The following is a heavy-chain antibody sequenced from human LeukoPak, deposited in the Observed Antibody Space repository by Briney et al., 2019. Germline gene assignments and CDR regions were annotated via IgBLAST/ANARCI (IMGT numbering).Heavy chain of an antibody. CDR3: ARERDILTGLDY. Sequence: PSETLSLTCAVYGGSFSGYYWSWIRQPPGKGLEWIGEINHSGSTNYNPSLKSRVTISVDTSKDQFSLKLSSVTAADTAVYYCARERDILTGLDYWGQGTLVTVSS. V-gene: IGHV4-34*01. CDR1: GGSFSGYY. D-gene: IGHD3-9*01. CDR2: INHSGST. J-gene: IGHJ4*02.